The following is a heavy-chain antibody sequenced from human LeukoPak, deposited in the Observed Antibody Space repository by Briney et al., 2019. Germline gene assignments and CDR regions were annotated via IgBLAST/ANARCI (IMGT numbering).Heavy chain of an antibody. CDR2: ISGSGGDT. D-gene: IGHD5-12*01. CDR3: AKEEWGGWLHEDPFDF. Sequence: GGSLRLSCAASGFTFSSYAMSWVRQAPGKGLEWVSFISGSGGDTDYTDSVKGRFTISRDNSKNTLYLQMDSLRAEDTAMYYCAKEEWGGWLHEDPFDFWGQGTLVTVSS. J-gene: IGHJ4*02. V-gene: IGHV3-23*01. CDR1: GFTFSSYA.